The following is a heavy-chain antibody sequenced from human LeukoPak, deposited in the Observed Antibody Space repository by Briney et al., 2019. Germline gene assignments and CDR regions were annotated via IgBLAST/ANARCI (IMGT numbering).Heavy chain of an antibody. CDR3: AKVFRRGGTIDY. Sequence: GGTLRLSCAASGFTFNSYGMSWVRQSPGKGLEWVSVVSGSGGSTYYADSVKGRFTISRDNSKNTLYLQMNSLRAEDTAVYYCAKVFRRGGTIDYWGQGTLVTVSS. J-gene: IGHJ4*02. CDR2: VSGSGGST. D-gene: IGHD3-10*01. V-gene: IGHV3-23*01. CDR1: GFTFNSYG.